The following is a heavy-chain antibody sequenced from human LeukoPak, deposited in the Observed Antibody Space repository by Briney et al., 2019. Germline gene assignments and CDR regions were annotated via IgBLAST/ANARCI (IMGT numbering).Heavy chain of an antibody. D-gene: IGHD5-24*01. CDR1: GNTFTNYA. V-gene: IGHV1-46*01. Sequence: ASVKVSCKASGNTFTNYAMNWVRQAPGQGPEWMGVISPTGGSTTYAQKFQDGLTLTRDMSTSTDYLELSSLRSEDTAVYYCARDNSVRDEAWWFNPWGQGTLVTVSS. CDR3: ARDNSVRDEAWWFNP. CDR2: ISPTGGST. J-gene: IGHJ5*02.